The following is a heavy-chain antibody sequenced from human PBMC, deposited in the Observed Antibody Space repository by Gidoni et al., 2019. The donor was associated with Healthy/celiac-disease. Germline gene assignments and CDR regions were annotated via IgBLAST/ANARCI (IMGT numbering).Heavy chain of an antibody. Sequence: QVQLQESRPGLVKPSETLSLPCTVSGGSSSRSYWSWIRQPAGKGLEWIGRIYTSGDTNYSPSLKSRVTMSVDTSKNQFSLKLSSVTAADTAVYYCARNAPVAATPYAFDIWGQGTMVTVSS. CDR3: ARNAPVAATPYAFDI. CDR1: GGSSSRSY. J-gene: IGHJ3*02. D-gene: IGHD2-15*01. CDR2: IYTSGDT. V-gene: IGHV4-4*07.